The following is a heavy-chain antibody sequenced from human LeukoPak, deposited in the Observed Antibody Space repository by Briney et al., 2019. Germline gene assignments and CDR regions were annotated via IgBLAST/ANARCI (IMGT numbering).Heavy chain of an antibody. CDR1: GFTLSDYY. Sequence: GGSLRLSCAVSGFTLSDYYMTWIRQAPGKGLEWVSYISNTGSSTYYADSVEGRFTISRDNAKNSLYLQMNSLRAEDTAVYYCARETHTSTWISYYYYYMDVWGKGTTVTISS. CDR3: ARETHTSTWISYYYYYMDV. CDR2: ISNTGSST. D-gene: IGHD6-13*01. V-gene: IGHV3-11*01. J-gene: IGHJ6*03.